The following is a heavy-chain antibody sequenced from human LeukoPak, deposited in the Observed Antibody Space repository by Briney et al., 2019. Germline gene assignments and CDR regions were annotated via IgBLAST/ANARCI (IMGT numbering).Heavy chain of an antibody. V-gene: IGHV1-8*01. CDR2: MNPNSGNT. CDR1: GYTFTSYD. D-gene: IGHD3-10*01. J-gene: IGHJ4*02. Sequence: GASVKVSCKASGYTFTSYDINWARQATGQGLEWMGWMNPNSGNTGYAQKFQGRVTMTRNTSISTAYMELSSLRSEDTAVYYCARGWGWFGAYYFDYWGQGTLVTVSS. CDR3: ARGWGWFGAYYFDY.